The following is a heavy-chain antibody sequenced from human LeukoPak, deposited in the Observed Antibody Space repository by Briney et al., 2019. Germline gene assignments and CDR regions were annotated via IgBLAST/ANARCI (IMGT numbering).Heavy chain of an antibody. J-gene: IGHJ3*02. CDR2: IHSDGVGT. Sequence: GGSLRLSCAASGFTFTNYWMHWVRQAPGKGLVWVSRIHSDGVGTIYADSVKGRFTVSRDNPKNMVFLQMSSLRADDTAVYYCARGGLDHAYDIWGQGTMVTVSS. CDR3: ARGGLDHAYDI. D-gene: IGHD3/OR15-3a*01. CDR1: GFTFTNYW. V-gene: IGHV3-74*01.